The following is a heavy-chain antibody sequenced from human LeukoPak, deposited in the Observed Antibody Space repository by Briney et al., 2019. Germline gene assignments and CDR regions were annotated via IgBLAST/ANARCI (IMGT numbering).Heavy chain of an antibody. V-gene: IGHV1-8*03. CDR2: MNPNSGNT. D-gene: IGHD4-17*01. CDR3: ARGPPQVYGDYVYAGENWFDP. CDR1: GYTFTSYD. Sequence: ASVKVSCKASGYTFTSYDINWVRQATGQGLEWMGWMNPNSGNTGYAQKFQGRVTITRNTSISTAYMELSSLRSGDTAVYYCARGPPQVYGDYVYAGENWFDPWGQGTLVTVSS. J-gene: IGHJ5*02.